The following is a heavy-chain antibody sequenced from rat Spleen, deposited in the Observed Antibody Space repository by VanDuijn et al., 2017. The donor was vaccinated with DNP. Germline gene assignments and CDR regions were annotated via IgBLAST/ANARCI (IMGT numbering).Heavy chain of an antibody. D-gene: IGHD4-3*01. CDR3: TRGGTHFDY. CDR2: NTGGST. Sequence: NTGGSTYYPDSVKGRFTISRDNAKSTLYLQMNSLRSEDTATYYCTRGGTHFDYWGQGVMVTVSS. J-gene: IGHJ2*01. V-gene: IGHV5-31*01.